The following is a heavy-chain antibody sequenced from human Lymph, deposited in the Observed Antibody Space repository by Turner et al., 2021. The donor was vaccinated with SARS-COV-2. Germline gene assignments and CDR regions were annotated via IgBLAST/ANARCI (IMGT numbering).Heavy chain of an antibody. CDR1: GGTFSSSA. J-gene: IGHJ4*02. CDR3: ARGAAYCSGGSCYRKGFDY. D-gene: IGHD2-15*01. V-gene: IGHV1-69*01. CDR2: IIPIFGTA. Sequence: QVQLVQSGAEAKKPGSSVNVSCKASGGTFSSSAISRVRQAPGQGLEWMGGIIPIFGTANYAQRFQGRVTITADEATSTAYMELRSLRSEDTAVYYCARGAAYCSGGSCYRKGFDYWGQGTPVTVSS.